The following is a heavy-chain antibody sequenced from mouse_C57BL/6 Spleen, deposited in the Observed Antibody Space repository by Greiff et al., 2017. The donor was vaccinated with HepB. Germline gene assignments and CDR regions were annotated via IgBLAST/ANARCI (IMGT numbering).Heavy chain of an antibody. CDR3: ARGLLRVPYFDY. CDR1: GYTFTDYN. CDR2: INPNNGGT. J-gene: IGHJ2*01. V-gene: IGHV1-22*01. D-gene: IGHD1-1*01. Sequence: VQLQQSGPELVKPGASVKMSCKASGYTFTDYNMHWVKQSHGKSLEWIGYINPNNGGTSYNQKFKGKATLTVNKSSSTAYMELRSLTSEDSAVYYCARGLLRVPYFDYWGQGTTLTVSS.